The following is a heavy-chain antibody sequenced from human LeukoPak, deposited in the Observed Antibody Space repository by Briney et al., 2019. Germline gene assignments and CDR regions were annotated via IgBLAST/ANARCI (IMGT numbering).Heavy chain of an antibody. J-gene: IGHJ4*02. Sequence: PSETLSLTCTVSGGSISSSSYYWGWIRQPPGKGLEWIGSIYYSGSTYYNPSLKSRVTISVDASKNQFSLKLSSVTAADTAVYYCARDGVAARANFDYWGQGTLVTVSS. CDR3: ARDGVAARANFDY. CDR2: IYYSGST. CDR1: GGSISSSSYY. V-gene: IGHV4-39*07. D-gene: IGHD6-6*01.